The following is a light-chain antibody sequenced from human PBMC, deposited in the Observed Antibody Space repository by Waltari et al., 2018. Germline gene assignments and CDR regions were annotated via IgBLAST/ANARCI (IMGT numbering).Light chain of an antibody. CDR2: KAS. CDR1: QRIVSW. Sequence: DIQMTQSPSTLSASVGDRVTITCRASQRIVSWVAWYQQKPGKAPKLLIDKASSLQSGVPSTCSGSGSGTDFTLTISSLQPDDFATYYCQQYFSGCTFGQGTNLEIK. CDR3: QQYFSGCT. V-gene: IGKV1-5*03. J-gene: IGKJ2*02.